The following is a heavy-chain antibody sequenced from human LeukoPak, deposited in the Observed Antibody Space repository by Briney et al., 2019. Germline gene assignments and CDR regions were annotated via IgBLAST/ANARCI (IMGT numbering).Heavy chain of an antibody. CDR3: AILTKVLRFLEWQTPPSYGMDV. CDR1: GGTFSSYA. CDR2: IIPILGIA. D-gene: IGHD3-3*01. J-gene: IGHJ6*02. Sequence: GASVKVSCKASGGTFSSYAISWVRQAPGQGLEWMGRIIPILGIANYAQKFQGRVTITADKSTSTAYMELSSLRSEDTAVYYCAILTKVLRFLEWQTPPSYGMDVWGQGTTVTVSS. V-gene: IGHV1-69*04.